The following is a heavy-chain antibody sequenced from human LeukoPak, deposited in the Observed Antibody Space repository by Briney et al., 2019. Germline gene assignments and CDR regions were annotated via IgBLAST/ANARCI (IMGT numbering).Heavy chain of an antibody. V-gene: IGHV1-18*01. D-gene: IGHD3-9*01. CDR1: GYTFTSYG. CDR2: ISAYNGNT. Sequence: ASVKVSCKASGYTFTSYGISWVRQAPGQGLEWMGWISAYNGNTNYAQKLQGRVTMTTDTSTSTAYMELRSLRSDDTAVYYCARDILTGYGPYYFYYGMDVWGQGTTVTVSS. J-gene: IGHJ6*02. CDR3: ARDILTGYGPYYFYYGMDV.